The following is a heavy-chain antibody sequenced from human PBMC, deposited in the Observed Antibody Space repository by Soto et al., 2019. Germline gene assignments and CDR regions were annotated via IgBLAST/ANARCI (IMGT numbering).Heavy chain of an antibody. D-gene: IGHD2-2*03. CDR2: IWYDGSNK. CDR1: GFTFSSYG. V-gene: IGHV3-33*01. CDR3: ARDADVGNGWILTSDY. Sequence: GGSLRLSCAASGFTFSSYGMHWVRQAPGKGLAWVAVIWYDGSNKYYAESVKGRFTISRDNSRNTLYLQMNSLRAEDTAVYYCARDADVGNGWILTSDYWRQGTLVTVSS. J-gene: IGHJ4*02.